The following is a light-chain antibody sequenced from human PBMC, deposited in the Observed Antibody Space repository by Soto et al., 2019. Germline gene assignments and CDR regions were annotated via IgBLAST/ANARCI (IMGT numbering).Light chain of an antibody. Sequence: EIVLTQSPATLCLSPGARATLSCRARQSVSSSYLAWYQQKPGQAPRLLIYGASSRATGIPDRFSGSGSGTDFSLTISRLEPEDFAIYHCQLYGSSLTFGGGTRWIS. CDR1: QSVSSSY. J-gene: IGKJ4*01. CDR3: QLYGSSLT. CDR2: GAS. V-gene: IGKV3-20*01.